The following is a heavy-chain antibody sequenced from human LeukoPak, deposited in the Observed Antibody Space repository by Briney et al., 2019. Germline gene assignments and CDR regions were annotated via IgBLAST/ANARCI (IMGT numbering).Heavy chain of an antibody. V-gene: IGHV3-21*01. CDR3: ARPPTVTTALGY. Sequence: GGSLRLSCAASGFTFSSYSMNWVRQAPGKGLEWVSSISSSSSYIYYADSVKGRFTISRDNATNSLYLQMNSLGAEDTAVYYCARPPTVTTALGYWGQGTLVTVSS. CDR2: ISSSSSYI. CDR1: GFTFSSYS. D-gene: IGHD4-11*01. J-gene: IGHJ4*02.